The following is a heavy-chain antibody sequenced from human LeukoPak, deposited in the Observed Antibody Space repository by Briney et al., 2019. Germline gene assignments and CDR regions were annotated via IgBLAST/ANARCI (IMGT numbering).Heavy chain of an antibody. CDR1: GFTFSSYA. CDR3: AKRAGYYFDY. V-gene: IGHV3-23*01. Sequence: PGGSLRLSCAASGFTFSSYAMSWGRQAPGKGLEWVSVISGSGDITYYADSVKGRFTISRDNSKNTLYLQMNSLRAEDTAVYYCAKRAGYYFDYWGQGTLVTVSS. CDR2: ISGSGDIT. D-gene: IGHD4/OR15-4a*01. J-gene: IGHJ4*02.